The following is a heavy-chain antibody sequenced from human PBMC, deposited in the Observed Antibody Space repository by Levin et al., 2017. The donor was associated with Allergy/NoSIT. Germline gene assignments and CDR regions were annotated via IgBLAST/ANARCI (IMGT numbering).Heavy chain of an antibody. D-gene: IGHD3-22*01. CDR2: IYYSGST. V-gene: IGHV4-61*01. CDR1: GGSVSSGSYY. CDR3: ARGSLYYDSSGFPVFDY. J-gene: IGHJ4*02. Sequence: SETLSLTCTVSGGSVSSGSYYWSWIRQPPGKGLEWIGYIYYSGSTNYNPSLKSRVTISVDTSKNQFSLKLSSVTAADTAVYYCARGSLYYDSSGFPVFDYWGQGTLVTVSS.